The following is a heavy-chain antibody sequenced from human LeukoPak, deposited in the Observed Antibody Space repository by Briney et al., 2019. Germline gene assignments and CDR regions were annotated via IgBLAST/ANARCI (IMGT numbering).Heavy chain of an antibody. CDR1: GFTFSNNW. CDR3: AIHYYGLGSYYRRNSKVDY. CDR2: INPGGTEK. Sequence: PGGSLRLSCAASGFTFSNNWMNWVRQAPGKGLEWVGNINPGGTEKYYVDSVTGRFTTSRDNAKNSLYLQMNSLRAEDTAVYYCAIHYYGLGSYYRRNSKVDYWGQGTLVTVSS. J-gene: IGHJ4*02. V-gene: IGHV3-7*01. D-gene: IGHD3-10*01.